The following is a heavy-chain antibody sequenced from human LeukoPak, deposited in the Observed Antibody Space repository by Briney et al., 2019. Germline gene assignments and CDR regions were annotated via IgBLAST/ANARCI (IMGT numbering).Heavy chain of an antibody. V-gene: IGHV3-43D*03. CDR1: GFTFDDYA. Sequence: GGSLRLSCAASGFTFDDYAMHWVRQAPGKGLEWVSLISWDGGSTYYADSVKGRFTISRDNSKNSLYLQMNSLRAEDTALYYCAKEDSSGYAFDIWGQGTMVTVSS. D-gene: IGHD6-19*01. CDR3: AKEDSSGYAFDI. CDR2: ISWDGGST. J-gene: IGHJ3*02.